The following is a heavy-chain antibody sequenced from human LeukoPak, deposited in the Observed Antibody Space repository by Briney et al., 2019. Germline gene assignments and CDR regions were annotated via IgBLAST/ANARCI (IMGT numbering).Heavy chain of an antibody. CDR1: GGSISSSNG. J-gene: IGHJ4*02. V-gene: IGHV4-4*02. Sequence: SGTLSLTCAVSGGSISSSNGWSWVRQPPGKGLEWIGEIYHSGSTNYNPSLKSRVTRSVDKSKHEFALKLSSVTAADTAVYYCASLSSSWYSDYWGQGTLVTVSS. CDR3: ASLSSSWYSDY. CDR2: IYHSGST. D-gene: IGHD6-13*01.